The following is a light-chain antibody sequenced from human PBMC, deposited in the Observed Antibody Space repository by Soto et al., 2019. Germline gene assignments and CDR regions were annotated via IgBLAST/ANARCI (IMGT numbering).Light chain of an antibody. CDR3: QHYVTWPLA. CDR2: DTS. Sequence: EVVMTQSPATLSVSPGERATLSCRASRGIGSTLAWYQQKPGQTPRLLIYDTSTRATGVPARFIGSASGTECTLTITSLQSEDFAIYYCQHYVTWPLAFGGGTRVENK. J-gene: IGKJ4*01. CDR1: RGIGST. V-gene: IGKV3-15*01.